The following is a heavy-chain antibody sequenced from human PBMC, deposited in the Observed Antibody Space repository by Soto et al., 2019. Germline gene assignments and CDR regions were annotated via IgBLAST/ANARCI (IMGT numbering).Heavy chain of an antibody. CDR1: GFTFRNYA. D-gene: IGHD2-15*01. CDR2: IAYDGSNA. J-gene: IGHJ6*02. V-gene: IGHV3-30-3*01. Sequence: QVQLVESGGGVVQPGGSLRLACAASGFTFRNYAMHWVRHAPGKGLECLAVIAYDGSNAFYRDSVKGRFTISRDNSDYTMYLHIKSLRSEVTGVYYCARGDREDILVVVGARPGEYGLDIWGQGTTVTVSS. CDR3: ARGDREDILVVVGARPGEYGLDI.